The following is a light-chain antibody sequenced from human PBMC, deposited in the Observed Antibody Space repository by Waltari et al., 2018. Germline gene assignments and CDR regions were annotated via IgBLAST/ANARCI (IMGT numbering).Light chain of an antibody. V-gene: IGKV1-12*01. Sequence: EIHMTQSPSSVSASVGYRVSMSCRASQDISTSLAWYQEKSGKAPSLLIYHSSTLQSGVPSRFSGAGTGTDFTLTINNLHPEDFATYFCQQGDTSPPTFGPGNKVELK. CDR1: QDISTS. CDR2: HSS. J-gene: IGKJ1*01. CDR3: QQGDTSPPT.